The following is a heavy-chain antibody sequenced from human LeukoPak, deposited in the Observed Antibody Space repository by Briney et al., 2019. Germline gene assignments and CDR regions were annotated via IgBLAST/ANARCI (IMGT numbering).Heavy chain of an antibody. CDR3: ARRLTQYDCFDP. Sequence: SQTPSLTCAISGDSVSSNSVTWNWIRQSPSRGLEWLGRTYYRSTWYNDYAVSVRGRITVNPDTSKNQFSLHLNSVTPEDTAVYYCARRLTQYDCFDPWGQGILVTVSS. D-gene: IGHD2-2*01. J-gene: IGHJ5*02. V-gene: IGHV6-1*01. CDR1: GDSVSSNSVT. CDR2: TYYRSTWYN.